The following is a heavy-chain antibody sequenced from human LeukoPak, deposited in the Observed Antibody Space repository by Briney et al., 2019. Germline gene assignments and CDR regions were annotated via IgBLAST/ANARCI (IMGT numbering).Heavy chain of an antibody. J-gene: IGHJ4*02. Sequence: KSSETLSLTCTVSGGSISSSSYYWGWIRQPPGKGLEWIGSIYYSGSTYYNPSLKSRVTMSVDTSKNQFSLKVSSVTAADTAVYYCAREKPFYDSSGYYYPIAFDYWGQGTLVTVSS. D-gene: IGHD3-22*01. CDR2: IYYSGST. CDR1: GGSISSSSYY. CDR3: AREKPFYDSSGYYYPIAFDY. V-gene: IGHV4-39*07.